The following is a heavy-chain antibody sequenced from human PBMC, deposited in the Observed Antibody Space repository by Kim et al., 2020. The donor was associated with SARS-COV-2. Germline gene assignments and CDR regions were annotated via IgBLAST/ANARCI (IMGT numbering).Heavy chain of an antibody. J-gene: IGHJ5*01. Sequence: GGSLRLSCVASGFTFSTFSMHWVRQAPGKGLEWVALITSDGSDSNYADSVKGRFTVSRDNARNTLYLQINSLRAEDTAVYFCARDAPARHRGAEYLFDC. V-gene: IGHV3-30-3*01. CDR1: GFTFSTFS. D-gene: IGHD2-2*01. CDR3: ARDAPARHRGAEYLFDC. CDR2: ITSDGSDS.